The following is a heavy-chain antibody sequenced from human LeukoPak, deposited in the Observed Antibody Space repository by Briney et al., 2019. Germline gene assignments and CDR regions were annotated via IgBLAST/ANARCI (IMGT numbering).Heavy chain of an antibody. CDR3: ARGKSGSHSRPFDY. CDR1: GFIVSDNY. CDR2: LYSGGST. J-gene: IGHJ4*02. D-gene: IGHD1-26*01. Sequence: PEGSLTLSCSASGFIVSDNYMRWVLQAPGKVLEWVSLLYSGGSTHYADSVKGRFTISRDKSNNMMSLQMNSLRAEDTAVYYCARGKSGSHSRPFDYWGQGTLVTVSS. V-gene: IGHV3-66*01.